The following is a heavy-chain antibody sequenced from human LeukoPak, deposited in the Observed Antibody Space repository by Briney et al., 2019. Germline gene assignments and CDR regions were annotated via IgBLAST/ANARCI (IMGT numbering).Heavy chain of an antibody. Sequence: GGSLRLSRAASGFTFSSYAMSWVRQAPGKGLEWVSGISGSGGNTYYADSVKGRFTIPRDNSKNTLYLQMNSLRAEDTAVYYCAKDGYYYDSSGYYGQTFDYWGQGTLVTVSS. CDR2: ISGSGGNT. V-gene: IGHV3-23*01. CDR1: GFTFSSYA. J-gene: IGHJ4*02. D-gene: IGHD3-22*01. CDR3: AKDGYYYDSSGYYGQTFDY.